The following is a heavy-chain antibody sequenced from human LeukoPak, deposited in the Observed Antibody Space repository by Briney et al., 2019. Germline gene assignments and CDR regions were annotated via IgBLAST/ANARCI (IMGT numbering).Heavy chain of an antibody. CDR2: INPNSGGT. CDR3: ARDITLTSRGNLDY. CDR1: GYTFTGYY. J-gene: IGHJ4*02. D-gene: IGHD4-17*01. V-gene: IGHV1-2*02. Sequence: GASVKVSCKASGYTFTGYYMHWVRQAPGQGLEWMGWINPNSGGTNYAQNFQGRVTMTRDTSISTAYMELRRLRSDDTAVYYCARDITLTSRGNLDYWGQGTLVTVSS.